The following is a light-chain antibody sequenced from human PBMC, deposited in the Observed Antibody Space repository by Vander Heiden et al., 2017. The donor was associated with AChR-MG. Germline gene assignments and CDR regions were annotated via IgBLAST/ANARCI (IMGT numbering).Light chain of an antibody. CDR1: SSDVGGYNY. J-gene: IGLJ3*02. Sequence: QSALTQPASVSGSPGQSIPISCTGTSSDVGGYNYVSWYQQHPCTAPKLMIYEVDNLPSGVSNRFSGSKSDNTAPLTISWLQAEDEADYYCCSYTSISTLVFGGGTKLTVL. CDR2: EVD. CDR3: CSYTSISTLV. V-gene: IGLV2-14*01.